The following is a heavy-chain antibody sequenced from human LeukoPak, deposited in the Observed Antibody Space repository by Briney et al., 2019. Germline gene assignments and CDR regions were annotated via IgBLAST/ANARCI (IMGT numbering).Heavy chain of an antibody. Sequence: GGSLRLSCAASGFTFSSYGMSWVRQAPGKGLEWVSSISGSGGTNYADSVKGRFTISRDNSKNTLYLQVNSLRAEDTAVYYCARSRGPNTFGGVHDYWGQGTLVTVSS. CDR3: ARSRGPNTFGGVHDY. CDR2: ISGSGGT. D-gene: IGHD3-16*01. CDR1: GFTFSSYG. V-gene: IGHV3-23*01. J-gene: IGHJ4*02.